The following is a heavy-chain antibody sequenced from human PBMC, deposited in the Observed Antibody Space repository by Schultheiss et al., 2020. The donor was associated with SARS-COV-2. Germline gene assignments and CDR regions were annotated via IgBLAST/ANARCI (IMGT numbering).Heavy chain of an antibody. CDR3: ARGLAGFYLGSVFDP. CDR2: INYSGGST. Sequence: GESLKISCAASGFTFNTYAMGWVRQTPGKGLQWVSGINYSGGSTFYADSVKGRFTISRDNSKNTLYLQMNSLRAEDMAVYYCARGLAGFYLGSVFDPWGQGSLVTVSS. J-gene: IGHJ5*02. V-gene: IGHV3-23*01. D-gene: IGHD2-15*01. CDR1: GFTFNTYA.